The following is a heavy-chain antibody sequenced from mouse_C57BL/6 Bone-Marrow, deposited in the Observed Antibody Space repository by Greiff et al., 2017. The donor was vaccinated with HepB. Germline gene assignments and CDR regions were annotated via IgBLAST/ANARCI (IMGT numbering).Heavy chain of an antibody. Sequence: QVQLKESGAELARPGASVKLSCKASGYTFTSYGISWVKQRTGQGLEWIGEIYPRSGNTYYNEKFKGKATLTVDKPSSTAYMQLSSLTSEDSAVYYCASGFAYWGQGTLVTVSA. CDR3: ASGFAY. V-gene: IGHV1-81*01. CDR2: IYPRSGNT. J-gene: IGHJ3*01. CDR1: GYTFTSYG.